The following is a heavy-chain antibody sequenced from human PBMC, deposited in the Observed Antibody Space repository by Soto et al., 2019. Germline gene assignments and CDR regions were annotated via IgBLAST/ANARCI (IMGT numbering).Heavy chain of an antibody. CDR1: GGSISSGGYS. D-gene: IGHD2-2*01. V-gene: IGHV4-31*01. CDR2: IYYSGST. Sequence: QVQLQESGPGLVKPSQTLSLTCTVSGGSISSGGYSWSWIRQHPGKGLEWIGYIYYSGSTYYNPXXXXXXXXXXXXXXXXXXXXXXXXXXXXXXXXXXXRVPDSWGQGTLVTVSS. CDR3: XRVPDS. J-gene: IGHJ4*02.